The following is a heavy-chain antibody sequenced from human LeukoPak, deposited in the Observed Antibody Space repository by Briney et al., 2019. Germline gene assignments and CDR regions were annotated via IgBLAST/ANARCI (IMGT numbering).Heavy chain of an antibody. CDR3: ARVTSNRGLDI. Sequence: GGSLRLSCAASGFTLSSYSMNWVRQAPGKGLEWVSRLDTTGSNTVYADSVKGRFTISRDNAKNTLYLQMNSLRAEDTAVYYCARVTSNRGLDIWGQGTMVTVSS. J-gene: IGHJ3*02. CDR2: LDTTGSNT. V-gene: IGHV3-74*01. D-gene: IGHD1-14*01. CDR1: GFTLSSYS.